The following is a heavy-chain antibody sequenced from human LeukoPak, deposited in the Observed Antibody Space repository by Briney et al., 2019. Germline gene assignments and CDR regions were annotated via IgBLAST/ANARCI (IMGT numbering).Heavy chain of an antibody. CDR2: ISGSGGST. Sequence: GGSLRLSCAASGFTFSSYAMSWVRQAPGKGLEWVSAISGSGGSTYYADSVKGRSTISRDNSKNTLHLQMNSLRAEDTAVYYCAKEGYSSSWYSDYWGQGTLVTVSS. D-gene: IGHD6-13*01. CDR1: GFTFSSYA. V-gene: IGHV3-23*01. J-gene: IGHJ4*02. CDR3: AKEGYSSSWYSDY.